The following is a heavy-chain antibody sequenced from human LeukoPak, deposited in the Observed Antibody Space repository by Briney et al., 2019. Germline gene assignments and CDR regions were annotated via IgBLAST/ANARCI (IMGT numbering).Heavy chain of an antibody. V-gene: IGHV4-4*07. CDR1: GGSISSYD. CDR2: IYTSGSP. CDR3: AREPSSGWSLRDFDY. J-gene: IGHJ4*02. Sequence: SETLSLTCTVSGGSISSYDWSWIRQPAGKGLEWIGRIYTSGSPNYNLSLKSRVTMSVDTSKKQFSLKLSSVTAADTAVYYCAREPSSGWSLRDFDYWGQGTLVTVSS. D-gene: IGHD6-19*01.